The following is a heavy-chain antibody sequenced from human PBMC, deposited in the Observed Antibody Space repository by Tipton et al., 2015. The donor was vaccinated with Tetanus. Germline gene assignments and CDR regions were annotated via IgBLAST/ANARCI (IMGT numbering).Heavy chain of an antibody. Sequence: TLSLTCTVSGGSFSLYYWNWVRQSPGKGLEWIGEISHSGSSSYSPSLKSRVTISVDTSKNQFSLRLRSVAAADTAVYYCASDPALMGNFDYWGQGTLVTVSS. V-gene: IGHV4-34*01. J-gene: IGHJ4*02. CDR2: ISHSGSS. CDR1: GGSFSLYY. CDR3: ASDPALMGNFDY. D-gene: IGHD2-2*01.